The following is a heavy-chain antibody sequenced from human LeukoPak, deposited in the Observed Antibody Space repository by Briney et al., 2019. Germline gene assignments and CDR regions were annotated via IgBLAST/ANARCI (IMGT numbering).Heavy chain of an antibody. V-gene: IGHV1-3*01. Sequence: APVKVSCKASGYTFTSYAMHWVRQAPGQRLEWMGWINAGNGNTKYSQKFQGRVTITRDTSASTAYMELSSLRSEDTAVYYCARDPWDLGYCSGGSCYPGNNWFDPWGQGTLVTVSS. CDR1: GYTFTSYA. CDR3: ARDPWDLGYCSGGSCYPGNNWFDP. D-gene: IGHD2-15*01. CDR2: INAGNGNT. J-gene: IGHJ5*02.